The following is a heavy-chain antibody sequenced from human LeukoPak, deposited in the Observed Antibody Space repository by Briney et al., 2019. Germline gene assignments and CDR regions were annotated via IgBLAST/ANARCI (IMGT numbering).Heavy chain of an antibody. CDR2: IKQDGSEK. D-gene: IGHD3-16*02. V-gene: IGHV3-7*03. CDR3: AKVKGDYVWGSYRYTTFDY. J-gene: IGHJ4*02. Sequence: GGSLRLSCAASGFTFSSYWMSWVRQDPGRGLEWVANIKQDGSEKYYVDSVKGRFTISRDNAKNSLYLQMNSLRAEDTAVYYCAKVKGDYVWGSYRYTTFDYWGQGTLVTVSS. CDR1: GFTFSSYW.